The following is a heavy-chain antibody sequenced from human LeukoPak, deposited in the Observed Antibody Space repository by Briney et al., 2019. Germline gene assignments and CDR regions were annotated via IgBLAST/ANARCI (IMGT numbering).Heavy chain of an antibody. CDR1: GYRFTSYW. J-gene: IGHJ5*02. Sequence: GESLKISCKGSGYRFTSYWIGGVRQTPGKGLEWTGIIYPGESDTRYSTSFQGQVTIPADKSISTAYLQWSSLKASDTAMYYCARHLSYCSGGSCQNWFDTCGQGNLVTVSS. D-gene: IGHD2-15*01. CDR2: IYPGESDT. CDR3: ARHLSYCSGGSCQNWFDT. V-gene: IGHV5-51*01.